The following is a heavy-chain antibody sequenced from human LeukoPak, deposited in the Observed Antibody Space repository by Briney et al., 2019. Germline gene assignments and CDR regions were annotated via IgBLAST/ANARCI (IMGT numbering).Heavy chain of an antibody. D-gene: IGHD2-2*01. CDR1: GFTFSNAW. J-gene: IGHJ4*02. V-gene: IGHV3-15*01. CDR3: TTVVPAAYGGDY. Sequence: GGSLRLSCAASGFTFSNAWMSWVRQAPGKGLEWVGRIKSKTDGGTTDYAAPVKGRFTISRDDSKNTLYLQMNSLRTEDTAVYYCTTVVPAAYGGDYWGQGTLVTVSS. CDR2: IKSKTDGGTT.